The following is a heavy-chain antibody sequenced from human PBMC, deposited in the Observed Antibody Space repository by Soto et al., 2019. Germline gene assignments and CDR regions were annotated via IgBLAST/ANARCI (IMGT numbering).Heavy chain of an antibody. Sequence: QPGGSLRLSCEASGFNFPNYAMSWVRQSPGKGLEWVSAISGSGDHIYYADSVKGHFTISRDNSKNTLFLQMNSLRAEDTAVYYCARESEDLTSNFDYWGQGTLVTVSS. V-gene: IGHV3-23*01. CDR2: ISGSGDHI. J-gene: IGHJ4*02. CDR1: GFNFPNYA. CDR3: ARESEDLTSNFDY.